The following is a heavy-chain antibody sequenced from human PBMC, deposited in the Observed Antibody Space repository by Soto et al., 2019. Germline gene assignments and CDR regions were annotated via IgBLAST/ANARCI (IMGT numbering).Heavy chain of an antibody. D-gene: IGHD3-22*01. CDR1: GCTFSSYS. V-gene: IGHV3-21*01. CDR3: ARDIKTARYYYDSSGYGLDY. Sequence: GGSLRLSCAASGCTFSSYSMNWVRQAPGKGLEWVSSISSSSSYIYYADSVKGRFTISRDNAKNSLYLQMNSLRAEDTAVYYCARDIKTARYYYDSSGYGLDYWGQGTLVTVSS. CDR2: ISSSSSYI. J-gene: IGHJ4*02.